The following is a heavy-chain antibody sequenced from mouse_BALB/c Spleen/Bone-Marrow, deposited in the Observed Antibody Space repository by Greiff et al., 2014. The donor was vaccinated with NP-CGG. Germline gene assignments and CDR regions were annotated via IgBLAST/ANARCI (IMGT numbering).Heavy chain of an antibody. Sequence: EVKLQESGGGLVQPGRSRKLSCAASGFTFSSFGMHWVRQAPEKGLEWVAYIISGSNTIYYADTMKGRFTISRDNPKNTLFLQMTSLRSEDTAMYYCARSRYDVGWFAYWGQGTLVTVSA. J-gene: IGHJ3*01. V-gene: IGHV5-17*02. CDR3: ARSRYDVGWFAY. CDR1: GFTFSSFG. CDR2: IISGSNTI. D-gene: IGHD2-14*01.